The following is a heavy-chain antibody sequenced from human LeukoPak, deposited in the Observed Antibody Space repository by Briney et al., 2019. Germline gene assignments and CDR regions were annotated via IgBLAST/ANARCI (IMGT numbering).Heavy chain of an antibody. CDR3: ARRGLPSYYMDV. V-gene: IGHV3-48*03. CDR1: GFTFSSYE. CDR2: IGSSGSII. J-gene: IGHJ6*03. Sequence: GGSLRFSCAASGFTFSSYEMNWVRQAPGKGLEWISYIGSSGSIIYYADSVKGRFTISRDNAKNSLYLQMNNLGAEDTAVYYCARRGLPSYYMDVWGKGTTVTVSS.